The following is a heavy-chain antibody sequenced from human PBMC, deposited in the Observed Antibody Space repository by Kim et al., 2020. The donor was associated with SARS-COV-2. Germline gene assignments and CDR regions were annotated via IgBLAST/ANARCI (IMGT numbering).Heavy chain of an antibody. CDR1: VGSFSGYY. CDR3: ARAGYCSSTSCQI. CDR2: INHSGST. D-gene: IGHD2-2*01. Sequence: SETLSLTCAVYVGSFSGYYWSWIRQPPGKGLEWIGEINHSGSTNYNPSLKSRVTISVDTSKNQFSLKLSSVTAADTAVYYCARAGYCSSTSCQIWGQGTMVTVSS. V-gene: IGHV4-34*01. J-gene: IGHJ3*02.